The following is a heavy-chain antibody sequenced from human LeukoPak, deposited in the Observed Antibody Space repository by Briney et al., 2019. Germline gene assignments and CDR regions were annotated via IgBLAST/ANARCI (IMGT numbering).Heavy chain of an antibody. CDR2: INSDGSST. CDR3: AREDDYVWGSYRVDAFDI. V-gene: IGHV3-74*01. CDR1: GFIFSSYW. D-gene: IGHD3-16*02. J-gene: IGHJ3*02. Sequence: GGSLRLSCAASGFIFSSYWMHWVRQAPGKGLVWVSRINSDGSSTSYADSVKGRFTISRDNAKNTLYLQMNSLRAEDTAVYYCAREDDYVWGSYRVDAFDIWGQGTMVTVSS.